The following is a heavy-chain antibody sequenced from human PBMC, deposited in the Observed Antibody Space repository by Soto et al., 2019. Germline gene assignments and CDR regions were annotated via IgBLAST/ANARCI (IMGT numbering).Heavy chain of an antibody. V-gene: IGHV1-69*13. Sequence: SEEISCKASGGNLNNYAITLVRHAPGQGLEWMGGILPVSAPPDYAQKFQGRVSITADHSTSTVYTELSRLKSDDTAVYFCATDSNYDVSNSFWGQGTLVTVSS. J-gene: IGHJ4*02. CDR3: ATDSNYDVSNSF. D-gene: IGHD3-3*01. CDR2: ILPVSAPP. CDR1: GGNLNNYA.